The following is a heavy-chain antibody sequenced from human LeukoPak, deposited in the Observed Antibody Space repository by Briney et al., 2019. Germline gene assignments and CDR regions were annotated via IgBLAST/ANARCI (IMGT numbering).Heavy chain of an antibody. CDR3: ARVGSGPEKLVGATFEVDAFDI. D-gene: IGHD1-26*01. CDR2: IKQDGSEK. CDR1: GFTFSSYW. Sequence: GGSLRLSCAASGFTFSSYWMSWVRQAPGKGLEWVANIKQDGSEKYYVDSVKGRFTISRDNAKNSLYLQMNSLRAEDTAVYYCARVGSGPEKLVGATFEVDAFDIWGQGTMVTVSS. J-gene: IGHJ3*02. V-gene: IGHV3-7*03.